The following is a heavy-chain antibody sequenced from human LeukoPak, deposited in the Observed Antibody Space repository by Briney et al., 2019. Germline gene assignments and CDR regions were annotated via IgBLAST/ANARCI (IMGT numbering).Heavy chain of an antibody. J-gene: IGHJ6*04. CDR1: GYSFTSYW. V-gene: IGHV5-51*01. CDR2: IYPGDSDT. D-gene: IGHD2-2*01. Sequence: GESLKISCKGSGYSFTSYWIGWVRQMPGKGLEWMGIIYPGDSDTRYSPSFQGQVTISADKFISTAYLQWSSLKASDTAMYYCARTPGYCSSTSCYHYYGMDVWGKGTTVTVSP. CDR3: ARTPGYCSSTSCYHYYGMDV.